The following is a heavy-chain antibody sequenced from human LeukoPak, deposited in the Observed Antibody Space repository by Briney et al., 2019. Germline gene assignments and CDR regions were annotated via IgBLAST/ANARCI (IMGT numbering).Heavy chain of an antibody. D-gene: IGHD3-10*01. CDR2: LFSGRTT. CDR3: ARHYGP. V-gene: IGHV4-39*01. J-gene: IGHJ5*02. CDR1: AGSISSTSHH. Sequence: PSETLSLTCTVSAGSISSTSHHWGWIRQSPGKGLEWIGSLFSGRTTYYNPSLDSRVTIPVDTSKNQFSLKLNSVTAADTAVCYCARHYGPWGQGTLVTVSS.